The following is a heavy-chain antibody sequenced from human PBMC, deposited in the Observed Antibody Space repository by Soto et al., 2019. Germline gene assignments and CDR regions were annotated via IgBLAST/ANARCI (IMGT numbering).Heavy chain of an antibody. Sequence: PSETLSLTCTVSGDSISISSHYWGWIRQPPGKGLEWIANIYYSGSTYYNPSLKSRVTISVDTSKNQFSLKLSSVTAADTAVYYCARVPLPRGYYYYYGMDVWGQGTTVTVSS. J-gene: IGHJ6*02. CDR3: ARVPLPRGYYYYYGMDV. CDR1: GDSISISSHY. V-gene: IGHV4-39*07. CDR2: IYYSGST. D-gene: IGHD2-15*01.